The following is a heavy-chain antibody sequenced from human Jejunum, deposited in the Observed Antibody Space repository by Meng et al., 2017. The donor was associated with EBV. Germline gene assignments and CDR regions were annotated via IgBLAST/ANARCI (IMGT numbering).Heavy chain of an antibody. CDR3: ARESYSDSSGYYSLDY. Sequence: GPRQEPGPGLLEPSGTLSLTCAVLCGSISSSNWWSWVRQAPGKGLEWIGEIHHTESTNYNPSLKSRVTISVDKSKNQFSLKLSSVTAADTAVYYCARESYSDSSGYYSLDYWGQGSLVTVSS. V-gene: IGHV4-4*02. CDR2: IHHTEST. J-gene: IGHJ4*02. CDR1: CGSISSSNW. D-gene: IGHD3-22*01.